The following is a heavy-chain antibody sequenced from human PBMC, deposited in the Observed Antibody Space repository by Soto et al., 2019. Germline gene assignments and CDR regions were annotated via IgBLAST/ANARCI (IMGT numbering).Heavy chain of an antibody. J-gene: IGHJ4*02. CDR2: INQDGSQT. V-gene: IGHV3-7*04. D-gene: IGHD2-2*01. CDR1: GFSFRNSW. CDR3: ASEALCTSTRSYEDH. Sequence: EVQLVESGGGLVQPGGSLTLSCSASGFSFRNSWMTWVRQAPGRGLEWVANINQDGSQTYFLDSVRGRFIIFRDNAKNSLVLQMNSLRVEDTALDYCASEALCTSTRSYEDHWGQGTLVTVSS.